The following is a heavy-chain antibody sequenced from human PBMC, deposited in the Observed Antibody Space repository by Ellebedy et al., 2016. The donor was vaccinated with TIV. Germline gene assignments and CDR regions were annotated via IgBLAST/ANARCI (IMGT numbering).Heavy chain of an antibody. CDR1: GGSISTYF. D-gene: IGHD1/OR15-1a*01. V-gene: IGHV4-59*01. J-gene: IGHJ4*02. CDR3: AREKEHTHGRTFGS. CDR2: IYNNEGT. Sequence: MPSETLSLTCTVPGGSISTYFRSWIRQPPATGLEWIGFIYNNEGTNYNPSLKSRVTISVDKSKNQFSLTLSAVTAADTAVYYCAREKEHTHGRTFGSWGQGTLVTVSS.